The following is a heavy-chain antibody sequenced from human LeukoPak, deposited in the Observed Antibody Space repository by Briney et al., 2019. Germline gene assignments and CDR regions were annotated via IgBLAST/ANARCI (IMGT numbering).Heavy chain of an antibody. CDR2: IYSGGST. CDR1: GFTVSSNY. CDR3: ARGQPDSSGHWKLTFDY. D-gene: IGHD3-22*01. Sequence: GGSLRLSCAASGFTVSSNYMSWVRQAPGKGLEWVSVIYSGGSTYYADSVKGRFTISRDNSKNTLYLQMNSLRAEDTAVYYCARGQPDSSGHWKLTFDYWGQGTLVTVSS. J-gene: IGHJ4*02. V-gene: IGHV3-66*01.